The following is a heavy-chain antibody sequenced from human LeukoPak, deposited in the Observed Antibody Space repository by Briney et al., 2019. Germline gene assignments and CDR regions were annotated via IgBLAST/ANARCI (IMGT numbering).Heavy chain of an antibody. CDR2: MNPNSGNT. D-gene: IGHD3-16*02. Sequence: ASVKVSCKASGYTFTSYDINWVRQATGQGLEWMGWMNPNSGNTGYAQKFQGRVTMTRNTSTSTAYMELSSLRSEDTAVYYCARGPHYDYVWGSYRPNWFDPWGQGTLVTVSS. J-gene: IGHJ5*02. CDR1: GYTFTSYD. CDR3: ARGPHYDYVWGSYRPNWFDP. V-gene: IGHV1-8*01.